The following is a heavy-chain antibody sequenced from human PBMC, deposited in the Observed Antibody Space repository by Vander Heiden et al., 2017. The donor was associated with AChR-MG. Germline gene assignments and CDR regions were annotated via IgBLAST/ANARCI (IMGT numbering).Heavy chain of an antibody. D-gene: IGHD6-6*01. Sequence: QVQLVQSGAEVKTPGASVKVSCKASGYTFTGYYMHWGRQAPGQGLEGMGWINPNSGGTNYAQKFQGRVTMTRDTSISTAYMELSRLRSDDTAVYYCAREDSSSSYNWFDPWGQGTLVTVSS. CDR3: AREDSSSSYNWFDP. J-gene: IGHJ5*02. CDR1: GYTFTGYY. CDR2: INPNSGGT. V-gene: IGHV1-2*02.